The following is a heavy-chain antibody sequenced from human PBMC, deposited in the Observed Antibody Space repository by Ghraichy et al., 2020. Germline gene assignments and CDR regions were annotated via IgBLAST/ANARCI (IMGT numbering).Heavy chain of an antibody. CDR3: TRGWALGSLDY. CDR2: INNDGDGT. V-gene: IGHV3-74*01. D-gene: IGHD3-10*01. Sequence: GSLRLSCAGSGSTFSNFWMNWVRQAPGKGLVWVSRINNDGDGTTYADSVKGRFIISRDNAKKTLFLQMNSLRVEDTAVYYCTRGWALGSLDYWGQGALVTVSS. CDR1: GSTFSNFW. J-gene: IGHJ4*02.